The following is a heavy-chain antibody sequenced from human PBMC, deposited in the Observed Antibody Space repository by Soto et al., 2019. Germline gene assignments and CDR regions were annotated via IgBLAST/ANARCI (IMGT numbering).Heavy chain of an antibody. V-gene: IGHV3-23*04. Sequence: QLVESGGDLVQPGGSLRLPGAAPGLLFRTNPMTWVRHRPGQGREGVPAIRGSGDNTYYADSVKGRFSISRDNSKNTLFLQMNSLRAEDTAMYYCASLKIYCRGETCYSGYHDYWGQGTLVTVSS. CDR1: GLLFRTNP. CDR3: ASLKIYCRGETCYSGYHDY. D-gene: IGHD2-15*01. CDR2: IRGSGDNT. J-gene: IGHJ4*02.